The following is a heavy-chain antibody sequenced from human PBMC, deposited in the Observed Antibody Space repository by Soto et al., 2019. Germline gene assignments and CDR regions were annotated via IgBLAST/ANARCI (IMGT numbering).Heavy chain of an antibody. Sequence: VQLLESGGGLVQPGGSLRLSCAASGFTFSSYAMSWVRQAPGKGLEWVSAISGSGGSTYYADSVKGRFTISRDNSKNTLYLQMNSLRAEDTAVYYCARRIVVVITSVNWYFDLWGRGTLVTVSS. D-gene: IGHD3-22*01. V-gene: IGHV3-23*01. CDR2: ISGSGGST. CDR3: ARRIVVVITSVNWYFDL. CDR1: GFTFSSYA. J-gene: IGHJ2*01.